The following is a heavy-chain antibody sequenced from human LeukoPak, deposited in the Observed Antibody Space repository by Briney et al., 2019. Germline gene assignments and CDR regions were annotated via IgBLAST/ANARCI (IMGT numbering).Heavy chain of an antibody. V-gene: IGHV3-30-3*01. J-gene: IGHJ3*02. CDR1: GFTFSSYA. D-gene: IGHD3-3*02. Sequence: GGSLRLSCAASGFTFSSYAMHWVRQAPGKGLEWVAVISYDGSNKYYADSVKGRFTISRDNSKNTLYLQMNSLRAEDTAVYYCARASDIFGVVTRSIGDALDIWGQGTMVTVSS. CDR3: ARASDIFGVVTRSIGDALDI. CDR2: ISYDGSNK.